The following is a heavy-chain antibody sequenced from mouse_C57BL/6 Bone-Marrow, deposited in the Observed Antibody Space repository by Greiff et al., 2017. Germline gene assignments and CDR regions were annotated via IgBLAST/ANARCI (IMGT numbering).Heavy chain of an antibody. CDR2: IDPENGDT. Sequence: EVQLQQSGAELVRPGASVKLSCTASGFNIKDDYMHWVKQRPEQGLEWIGWIDPENGDTEYASKFQGKATITADTSSNTAYLQLSSLTSEDTAVYYCTIYYGNLRGAYWGQGTLVTVSA. D-gene: IGHD2-1*01. CDR1: GFNIKDDY. CDR3: TIYYGNLRGAY. V-gene: IGHV14-4*01. J-gene: IGHJ3*01.